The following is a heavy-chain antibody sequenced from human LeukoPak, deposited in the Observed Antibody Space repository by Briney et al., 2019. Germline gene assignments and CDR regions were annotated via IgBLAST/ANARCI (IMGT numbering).Heavy chain of an antibody. CDR2: ISWNSGSI. CDR3: AKAGRGSVGSSGAFDI. D-gene: IGHD3-10*01. V-gene: IGHV3-9*03. J-gene: IGHJ3*02. Sequence: GRSLRLSCAASGFTFDDYAMHWVRQAPGKGLEWVSGISWNSGSIGYADSVKGRFTISRDNAKNSLYLQMNSLRAEDMALYYCAKAGRGSVGSSGAFDIWGQGTMVTVSS. CDR1: GFTFDDYA.